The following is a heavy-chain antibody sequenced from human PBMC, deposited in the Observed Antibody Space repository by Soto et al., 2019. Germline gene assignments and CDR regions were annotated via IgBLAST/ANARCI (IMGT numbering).Heavy chain of an antibody. D-gene: IGHD2-21*02. Sequence: PSETLSLTCTVTGDSISSRGYYWGWIRQPPGKGLEWIGSIYYSGSTYNNTSLRSRVSMSIDTSKDQFSLKLKSVTAADTALYFCARQRPSVVTQLYLDVCGQGSLVTV. J-gene: IGHJ4*02. CDR3: ARQRPSVVTQLYLDV. CDR2: IYYSGST. V-gene: IGHV4-39*01. CDR1: GDSISSRGYY.